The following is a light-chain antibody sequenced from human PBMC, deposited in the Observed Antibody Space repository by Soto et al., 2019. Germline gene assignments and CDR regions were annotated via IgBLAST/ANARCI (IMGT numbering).Light chain of an antibody. V-gene: IGLV2-8*01. Sequence: QSVLTQTPSASGTPGQSVTIPCTGTSSDVGDYNYVSWYQQHPGKAPKLMIYEVSRRPSGVPDRFSGSKSGNTASLTVSGLQAEDEADYYCSSNAGSNNLVFGGGTKLTVL. CDR1: SSDVGDYNY. CDR3: SSNAGSNNLV. CDR2: EVS. J-gene: IGLJ2*01.